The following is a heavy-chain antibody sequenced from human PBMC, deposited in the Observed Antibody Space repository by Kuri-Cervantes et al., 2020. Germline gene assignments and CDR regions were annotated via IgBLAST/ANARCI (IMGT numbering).Heavy chain of an antibody. CDR3: ASMVRGQYYFDY. CDR1: GYSISANYF. V-gene: IGHV4-38-2*01. Sequence: SQTLSLTCAVSGYSISANYFWGWVRQSPGKGLEWIGSISHTGIAFSNPSHKSRVTISSDTPKNQFSLRLDSVTAADTAVYYCASMVRGQYYFDYWGQGTLVTVSS. CDR2: ISHTGIA. J-gene: IGHJ4*02. D-gene: IGHD3-10*01.